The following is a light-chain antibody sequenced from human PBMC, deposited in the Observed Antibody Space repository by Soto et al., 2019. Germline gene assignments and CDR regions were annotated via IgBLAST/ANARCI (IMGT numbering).Light chain of an antibody. CDR3: VLSLGSGIWM. J-gene: IGLJ3*02. Sequence: QTVVTQEPSFSVSPGGTVTLTCGLSSGSVSSNYHPSWYQQTPGQPPRTLIYGTNIRSAGVPDRFSGSILGNKAALTITGAQADDDSVYYCVLSLGSGIWMFGGGTKVTVL. CDR1: SGSVSSNYH. V-gene: IGLV8-61*01. CDR2: GTN.